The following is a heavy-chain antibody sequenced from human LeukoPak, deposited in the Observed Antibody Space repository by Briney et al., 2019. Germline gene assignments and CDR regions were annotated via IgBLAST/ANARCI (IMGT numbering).Heavy chain of an antibody. CDR3: ARGVYGTGY. CDR2: IYYSGST. D-gene: IGHD3-10*01. V-gene: IGHV4-59*12. CDR1: GGSFSGYY. J-gene: IGHJ4*02. Sequence: SETLSLTCAVYGGSFSGYYWSWIRQPPGKGLEWIGYIYYSGSTNYNPSLKSRVTISVDTSKNQFSLKLSSVTAADTAVYYCARGVYGTGYWGQGTLVTVSS.